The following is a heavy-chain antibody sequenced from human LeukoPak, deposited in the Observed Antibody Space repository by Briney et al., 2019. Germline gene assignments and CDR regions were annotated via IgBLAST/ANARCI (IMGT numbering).Heavy chain of an antibody. J-gene: IGHJ4*02. Sequence: GGSLRLSCAASGFTFSSYAMSWVRQAPGKGLEWVAFIRYDGSNKYYADSVKGRFTISRDNSKNTLYLQMNSLRAEDTAVYYCAKDTAMVQYFDYWGQGTLVTVSS. CDR2: IRYDGSNK. V-gene: IGHV3-30*02. D-gene: IGHD5-18*01. CDR3: AKDTAMVQYFDY. CDR1: GFTFSSYA.